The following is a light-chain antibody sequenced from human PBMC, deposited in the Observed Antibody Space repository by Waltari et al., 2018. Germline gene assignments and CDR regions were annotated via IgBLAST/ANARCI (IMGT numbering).Light chain of an antibody. CDR1: QSV. V-gene: IGKV3-20*01. CDR2: GAS. Sequence: PGERATPSCRASQSVAWYQQKPGQAPRLLVYGASTRATGIPDRFSGTGFGTDFTLTISSLEPEDFAIYYCQQPGRSPTFGQGTKVEIK. CDR3: QQPGRSPT. J-gene: IGKJ1*01.